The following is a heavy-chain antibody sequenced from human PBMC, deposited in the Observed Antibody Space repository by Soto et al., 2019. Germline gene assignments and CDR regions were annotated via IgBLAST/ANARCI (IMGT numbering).Heavy chain of an antibody. CDR2: ISAYNGNT. CDR3: ARENYYDSSGYYSFDY. J-gene: IGHJ4*02. CDR1: GYTFTGYY. D-gene: IGHD3-22*01. V-gene: IGHV1-18*04. Sequence: ASVKVSCKASGYTFTGYYMHWVRQAPGQGLEWMGWISAYNGNTNYAQKLQGRVTMTTDTSTSTAYMELRSLRSDDTAVYYCARENYYDSSGYYSFDYWGQGTLVTVPS.